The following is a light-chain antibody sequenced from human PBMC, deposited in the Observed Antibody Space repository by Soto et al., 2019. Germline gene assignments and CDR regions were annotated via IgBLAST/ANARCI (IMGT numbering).Light chain of an antibody. CDR2: EVT. CDR3: ISYTGKRASYV. CDR1: SSDVGGYNY. J-gene: IGLJ1*01. Sequence: QSALAQPASVSGSPGQSITISCTGTSSDVGGYNYVAWYQKHPGKAPKLIIYEVTNRPSGVSYRFSASKSGNTASLTISGLQSEDEADYYCISYTGKRASYVFGTGTKVTVL. V-gene: IGLV2-14*01.